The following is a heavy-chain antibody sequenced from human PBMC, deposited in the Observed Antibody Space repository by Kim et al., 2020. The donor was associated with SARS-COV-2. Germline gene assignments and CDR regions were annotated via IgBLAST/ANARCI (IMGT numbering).Heavy chain of an antibody. J-gene: IGHJ3*02. CDR3: ARVSGYYYSLSAFDI. V-gene: IGHV3-30-3*01. CDR2: ISYDGSNK. D-gene: IGHD3-22*01. Sequence: GGSLRLSCAASGFTFSSYAMHWVRQAPGKGLEWVAVISYDGSNKYYADSVKGRFTISRDNSKNTLYLQMNSLRAEDTAVYYCARVSGYYYSLSAFDIWGQGTMVTVSS. CDR1: GFTFSSYA.